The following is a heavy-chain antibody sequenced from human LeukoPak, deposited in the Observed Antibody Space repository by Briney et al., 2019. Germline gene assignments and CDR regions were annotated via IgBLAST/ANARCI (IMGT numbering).Heavy chain of an antibody. J-gene: IGHJ4*02. CDR2: IWYDGSNK. Sequence: GGSLRLSCAASGFTFSSYGMHWVRQAPGKGLEWVAVIWYDGSNKYYADSVRGRFTISRDNSKNTLYLQMNSLRAEDTAVYYCARMGSEPYYFDYWGQGTLVTVSS. V-gene: IGHV3-33*01. CDR3: ARMGSEPYYFDY. CDR1: GFTFSSYG. D-gene: IGHD1-14*01.